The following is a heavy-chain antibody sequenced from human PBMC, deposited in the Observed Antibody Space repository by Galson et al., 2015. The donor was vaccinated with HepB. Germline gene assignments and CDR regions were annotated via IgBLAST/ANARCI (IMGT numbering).Heavy chain of an antibody. CDR2: IIPILGIA. D-gene: IGHD2-2*01. V-gene: IGHV1-69*04. CDR3: ARDGVYCSSTSCYGDYYGMDA. CDR1: GGTFSSYT. J-gene: IGHJ6*02. Sequence: SVKVSCKASGGTFSSYTISWVRQAPGQGLEWMGRIIPILGIANYAQKFQGRVTITADKSTSTAYMELSSLRSEDTAVYYCARDGVYCSSTSCYGDYYGMDAWGQGTTVTVSS.